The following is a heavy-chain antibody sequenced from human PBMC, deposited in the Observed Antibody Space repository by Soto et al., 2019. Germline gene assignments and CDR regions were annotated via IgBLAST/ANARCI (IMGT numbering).Heavy chain of an antibody. J-gene: IGHJ6*02. CDR2: IYYSGST. CDR3: ARELFIRDKYQLPSYYYGMDV. CDR1: GGSISSGGYY. D-gene: IGHD2-2*01. Sequence: TLSLTCTVSGGSISSGGYYWSWIRQHPGKGLEWIGYIYYSGSTYYNPSLKSRVTISVDTSKNQFSLKLSSVTAADTAVYYCARELFIRDKYQLPSYYYGMDVWGQGTTVTVSS. V-gene: IGHV4-31*03.